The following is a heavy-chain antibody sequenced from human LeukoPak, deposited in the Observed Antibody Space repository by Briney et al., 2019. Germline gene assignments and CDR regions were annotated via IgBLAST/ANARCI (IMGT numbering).Heavy chain of an antibody. CDR2: ITGSGGST. CDR1: AFTFSNYA. V-gene: IGHV3-23*01. Sequence: SGGSLRLSCAASAFTFSNYAMSWVRQAPGKGLEWVSAITGSGGSTYYADSVRGRFTISRDNSKNTLYLQMNSLRAEDTAVYYCAKAYYYGSGSNYKSFDYWGQGTLVTVSS. CDR3: AKAYYYGSGSNYKSFDY. J-gene: IGHJ4*02. D-gene: IGHD3-10*01.